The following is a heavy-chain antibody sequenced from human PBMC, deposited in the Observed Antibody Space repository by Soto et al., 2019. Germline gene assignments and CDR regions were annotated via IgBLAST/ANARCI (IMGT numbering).Heavy chain of an antibody. CDR1: GYTFSDYY. J-gene: IGHJ4*02. Sequence: ASVKVSCKASGYTFSDYYIHWVRQAPGQGLEWMGWINLNSGGTKYAPKFQGGVTMTRDTSITTAYMELSRLRSGDTAVYYCAPEPATAKPEGVDFWGQGTLVTVSS. CDR2: INLNSGGT. D-gene: IGHD1-1*01. V-gene: IGHV1-2*02. CDR3: APEPATAKPEGVDF.